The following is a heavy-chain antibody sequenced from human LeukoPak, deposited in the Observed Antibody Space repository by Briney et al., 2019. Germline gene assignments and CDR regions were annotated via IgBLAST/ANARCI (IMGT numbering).Heavy chain of an antibody. D-gene: IGHD1-14*01. J-gene: IGHJ5*02. Sequence: GASVKVSCKASGGTFSSYAISWVRQAPGQGLEWMGGIIPIFGTANYAQKFQGRVTITADKSTSTAYMELSSLRSEDTAVYYCARGNHDSLLGNWFDPWGQGTLVTVSS. V-gene: IGHV1-69*06. CDR3: ARGNHDSLLGNWFDP. CDR2: IIPIFGTA. CDR1: GGTFSSYA.